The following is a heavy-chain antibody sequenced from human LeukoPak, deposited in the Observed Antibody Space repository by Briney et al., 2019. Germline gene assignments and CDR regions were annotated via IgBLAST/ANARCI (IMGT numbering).Heavy chain of an antibody. CDR2: IYYSGST. J-gene: IGHJ5*02. Sequence: SETLSLTCTVSGGSISSYYWSWIRQPPGKGLEWIGYIYYSGSTNYNPSLKSRVTISVDTSKNQFSLKLSSVTAADTAAYYCARQYCSGGSCYPNIFDPWGQGTLVTVSS. CDR3: ARQYCSGGSCYPNIFDP. D-gene: IGHD2-15*01. V-gene: IGHV4-59*08. CDR1: GGSISSYY.